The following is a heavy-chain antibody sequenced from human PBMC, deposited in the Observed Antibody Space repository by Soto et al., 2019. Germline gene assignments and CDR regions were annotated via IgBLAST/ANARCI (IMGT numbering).Heavy chain of an antibody. D-gene: IGHD2-21*02. V-gene: IGHV3-23*01. Sequence: PGGSLRLSCAASGFAFRTYAMAWVRQAPGKGLEWASGIWGSGDRTFYADSVKGRFTISRDNSRNTLYLQMYSLTAEDTALYYCAKTGPYCGGDCSRYFYGMDVWGQGTTVTVSS. J-gene: IGHJ6*02. CDR1: GFAFRTYA. CDR2: IWGSGDRT. CDR3: AKTGPYCGGDCSRYFYGMDV.